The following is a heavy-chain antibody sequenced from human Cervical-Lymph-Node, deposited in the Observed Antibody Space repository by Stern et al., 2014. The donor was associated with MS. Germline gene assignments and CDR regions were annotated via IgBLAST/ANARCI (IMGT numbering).Heavy chain of an antibody. D-gene: IGHD6-19*01. CDR3: ARALSSGFDY. V-gene: IGHV1-46*01. CDR1: GYTFITYY. Sequence: QVQLVQSGAEVKKPGASVKVSCRASGYTFITYYMYWVRQAPGQGFEGIAMINPYSGTTTYAPKFQGRVTMTRDTSTSTVYMELSSLRSEDTAMYYCARALSSGFDYWGQGTLLTVSS. J-gene: IGHJ4*02. CDR2: INPYSGTT.